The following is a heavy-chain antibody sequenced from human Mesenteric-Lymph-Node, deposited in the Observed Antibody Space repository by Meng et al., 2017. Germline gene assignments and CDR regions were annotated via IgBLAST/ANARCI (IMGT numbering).Heavy chain of an antibody. CDR2: ISGSGDST. CDR1: GFTFSFYA. CDR3: NFDF. J-gene: IGHJ4*02. Sequence: GGSLRLSCAASGFTFSFYAMSWVRQAPGKGLEWVAAISGSGDSTFYADSVKGRFTVSRDNSRNSLYLQMNSLRVEDTAVYYCNFDFWGQGTLVTVSS. V-gene: IGHV3-23*01.